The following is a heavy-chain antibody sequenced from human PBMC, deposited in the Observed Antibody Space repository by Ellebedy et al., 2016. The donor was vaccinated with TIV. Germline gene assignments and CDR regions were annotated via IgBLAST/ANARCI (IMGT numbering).Heavy chain of an antibody. D-gene: IGHD1-26*01. CDR1: GGSFSGYY. J-gene: IGHJ4*02. CDR3: AGGPRWELLDY. CDR2: IHPSGTT. Sequence: MPSETLSLTCAVYGGSFSGYYLTWIRQPPGKGLEWIGEIHPSGTTNYNPSLESRVTISVDTSKNQFSLKLSSVTAADTAVYYCAGGPRWELLDYWGQGTLVTVSS. V-gene: IGHV4-34*01.